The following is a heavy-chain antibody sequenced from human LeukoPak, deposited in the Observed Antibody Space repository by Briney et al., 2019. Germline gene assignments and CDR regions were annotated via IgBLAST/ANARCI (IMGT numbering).Heavy chain of an antibody. V-gene: IGHV3-74*01. CDR1: GFTFSSYW. J-gene: IGHJ4*02. CDR3: AREDSSGYYYDY. Sequence: GGSLRLSCAASGFTFSSYWMHWVRQAPGKGLVWVSRINSDGSSTSYVDSVKGRFTISRDNAKNTLYLQMNSLRAEDTAVYYCAREDSSGYYYDYWGQGTLVTVSS. CDR2: INSDGSST. D-gene: IGHD3-22*01.